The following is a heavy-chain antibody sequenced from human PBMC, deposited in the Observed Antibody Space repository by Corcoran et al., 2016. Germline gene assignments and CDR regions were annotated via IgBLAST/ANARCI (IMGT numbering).Heavy chain of an antibody. CDR3: ARIPKRYSGGFTGNYYYYGMDV. CDR2: IAWDDDK. Sequence: QVTLRESGPALVKPTQTLTLTCTFSGFSLSTRGMCVSWIRQPPGKALEWLALIAWDDDKYYSTSLETRLTISNDTSKNQVVLTMTNMDPVDTATYYCARIPKRYSGGFTGNYYYYGMDVWGQGITVTVSS. D-gene: IGHD1-26*01. V-gene: IGHV2-70*01. J-gene: IGHJ6*02. CDR1: GFSLSTRGMC.